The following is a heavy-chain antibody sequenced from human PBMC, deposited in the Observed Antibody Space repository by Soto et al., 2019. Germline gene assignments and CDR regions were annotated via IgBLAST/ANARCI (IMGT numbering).Heavy chain of an antibody. J-gene: IGHJ5*02. Sequence: QVQLVQSGAEVKKPGSSVKVSCKASGGTFSNYAITWVRQAPGQGLEWLGRIIPIFDSANYAQKFQGRVTITADESTTTAYMELSSRRSDDTAVHYCAKDGGKDGYFGDWFDPWGQGTLVTVSS. CDR2: IIPIFDSA. CDR1: GGTFSNYA. V-gene: IGHV1-69*15. CDR3: AKDGGKDGYFGDWFDP. D-gene: IGHD5-12*01.